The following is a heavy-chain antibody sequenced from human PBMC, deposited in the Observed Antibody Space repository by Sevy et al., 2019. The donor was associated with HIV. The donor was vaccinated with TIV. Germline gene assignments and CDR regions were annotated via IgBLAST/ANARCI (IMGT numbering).Heavy chain of an antibody. CDR1: GLTLTTTG. J-gene: IGHJ4*02. CDR3: AGGDTTMITDLDY. CDR2: VTSDGTT. V-gene: IGHV3-23*01. D-gene: IGHD3-16*01. Sequence: GGSLKISCAASGLTLTTTGMSWVRQAPGKGLEWVAGVTSDGTTYYADSVRDRFTVSRDNSKNTLYLQLNSLRADDTAVFYCAGGDTTMITDLDYWGQGTLVTVSS.